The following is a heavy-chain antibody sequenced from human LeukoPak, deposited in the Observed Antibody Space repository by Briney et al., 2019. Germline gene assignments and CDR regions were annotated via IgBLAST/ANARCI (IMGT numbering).Heavy chain of an antibody. J-gene: IGHJ4*02. V-gene: IGHV4-34*01. Sequence: SETLSLTCAVYGGSLSGYYWSWIRQPPGKGLEWIGEINHSGSTNYNPSLKSRVTISVDTSKNQFSLKLSSVTAADTAVYYCASLGPKDYFDYWGQGTLVTVSS. CDR2: INHSGST. CDR1: GGSLSGYY. CDR3: ASLGPKDYFDY.